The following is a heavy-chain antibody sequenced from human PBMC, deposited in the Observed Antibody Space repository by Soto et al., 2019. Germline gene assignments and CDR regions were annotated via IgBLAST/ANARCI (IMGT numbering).Heavy chain of an antibody. CDR1: GFTFSSYA. CDR3: AKEDDRRWLVRRVDYYFDY. V-gene: IGHV3-23*01. CDR2: ISGSGGST. J-gene: IGHJ4*02. D-gene: IGHD6-19*01. Sequence: EVQLLESGGGLVQPGGSLRLSCAASGFTFSSYAMSWVRQAPGKGLEWVSAISGSGGSTYYAESVKGRFTISRDNSKNTLYLQMNSLRAEDTAVYYCAKEDDRRWLVRRVDYYFDYWGQGTLVTVSS.